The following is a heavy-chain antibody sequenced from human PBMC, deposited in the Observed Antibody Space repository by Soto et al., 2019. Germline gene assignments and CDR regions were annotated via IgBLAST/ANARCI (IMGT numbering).Heavy chain of an antibody. D-gene: IGHD1-7*01. CDR3: ARDPRNWNYDSIYYYGMDV. V-gene: IGHV6-1*01. CDR1: GDSVSSNSAA. J-gene: IGHJ6*02. CDR2: TYYRSKWYN. Sequence: SQTLSLTCATSGDSVSSNSAAWNWIRQSPSRGLEWLGRTYYRSKWYNDYAVSVKSRITINPDTSKDQFSLQLNSVTPEDTAVYYCARDPRNWNYDSIYYYGMDVWSQGTTVTVSS.